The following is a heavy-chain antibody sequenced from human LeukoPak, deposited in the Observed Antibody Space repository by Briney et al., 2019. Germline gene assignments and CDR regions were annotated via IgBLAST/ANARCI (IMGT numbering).Heavy chain of an antibody. CDR1: GGSISRSSYY. Sequence: SSETLSLTCTVSGGSISRSSYYWGWIRQPPGKGLEWIGSIYYSGSTYYNPSLKSRVTISVDTSKNQFSLKLSSVTAADTAVYYCASTWIRPYWGQGTLVTVSS. V-gene: IGHV4-39*01. CDR3: ASTWIRPY. J-gene: IGHJ4*02. CDR2: IYYSGST. D-gene: IGHD5-18*01.